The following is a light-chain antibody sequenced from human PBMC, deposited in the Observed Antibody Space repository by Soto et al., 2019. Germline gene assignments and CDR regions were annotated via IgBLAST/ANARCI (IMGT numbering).Light chain of an antibody. Sequence: QSALTQPRSVSGSPGQSVTISCTGTSSDVGGYNYVSWYQQHPGTAPKVMIYDVSERPSGVPDRFSGSKSGNTASLTISGVQAEDEADYYCCSYAGSPRYVFGTGTKVTVL. J-gene: IGLJ1*01. CDR1: SSDVGGYNY. V-gene: IGLV2-11*01. CDR3: CSYAGSPRYV. CDR2: DVS.